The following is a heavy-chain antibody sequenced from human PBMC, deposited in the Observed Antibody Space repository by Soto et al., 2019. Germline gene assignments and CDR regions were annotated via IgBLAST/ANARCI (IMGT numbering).Heavy chain of an antibody. V-gene: IGHV1-2*04. CDR1: GYTFTGYY. J-gene: IGHJ3*02. D-gene: IGHD2-15*01. CDR3: ARRGYCSGGSCSAVDI. CDR2: INPNSGGT. Sequence: QVQLVQSGAEVKKPGASVKVSCKASGYTFTGYYMHWVRQAPGQGLEWMGWINPNSGGTNYAQKFQGWLTMTRETFVSAAYMGLCRLRSDDTAVYYCARRGYCSGGSCSAVDIWGQGSMVTVSS.